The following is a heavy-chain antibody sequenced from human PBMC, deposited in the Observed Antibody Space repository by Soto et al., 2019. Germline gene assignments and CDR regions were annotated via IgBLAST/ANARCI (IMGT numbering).Heavy chain of an antibody. CDR1: GFTFSYYY. V-gene: IGHV3-11*01. CDR3: XRGYSVREGVVIIPVDY. CDR2: ISSSGSTI. Sequence: GGSLRLSCAASGFTFSYYYMSWIRQAPGKGLEWVSYISSSGSTIYYADSVKGRFTISRDNAKNSLYLQMNSLRAEDTAVYYCXRGYSVREGVVIIPVDYWGQGTLVTVSS. J-gene: IGHJ4*02. D-gene: IGHD3-3*01.